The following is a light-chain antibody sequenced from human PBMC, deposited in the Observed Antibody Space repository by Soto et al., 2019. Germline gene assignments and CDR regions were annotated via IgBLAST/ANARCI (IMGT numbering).Light chain of an antibody. J-gene: IGLJ1*01. CDR2: DVS. CDR1: SGDVGGFNY. V-gene: IGLV2-11*01. Sequence: QSVLTQPRSVSGSPGQSVTISCTGISGDVGGFNYVSWYQQHPGKAPKLMIYDVSKRPSGVPDRFSGSKSGNTASLTISGLQAEDEADYYCCSYAGSYTYVFGTGTKLTVL. CDR3: CSYAGSYTYV.